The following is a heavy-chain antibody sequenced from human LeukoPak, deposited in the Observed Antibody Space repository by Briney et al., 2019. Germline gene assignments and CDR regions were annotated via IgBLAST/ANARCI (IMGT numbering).Heavy chain of an antibody. CDR3: ARVYCSGGSCYSSRTTDYYGMDV. D-gene: IGHD2-15*01. CDR2: ISAYNGNT. V-gene: IGHV1-18*01. J-gene: IGHJ6*02. CDR1: GYTFTSYG. Sequence: ASVTVSCKASGYTFTSYGISWVRQAPGQGLEWMGWISAYNGNTNYAQKLQGRVTMTTDTSTSTAYMELRSLRSDDTAVYYCARVYCSGGSCYSSRTTDYYGMDVWGQGTTVTVSS.